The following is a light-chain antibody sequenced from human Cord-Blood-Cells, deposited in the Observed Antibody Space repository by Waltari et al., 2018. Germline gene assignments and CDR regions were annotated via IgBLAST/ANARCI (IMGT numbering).Light chain of an antibody. Sequence: AIRMTQSPSSFSASTGDRVTITCRASQGISSYLAWYQQKPGKAPKLLIYAASTLQSAVPSRFSGSGSGTDFTLTISCLQSEDFATYYCQHYYSYPRTFGQGTKVEIK. V-gene: IGKV1-8*01. CDR3: QHYYSYPRT. CDR2: AAS. J-gene: IGKJ1*01. CDR1: QGISSY.